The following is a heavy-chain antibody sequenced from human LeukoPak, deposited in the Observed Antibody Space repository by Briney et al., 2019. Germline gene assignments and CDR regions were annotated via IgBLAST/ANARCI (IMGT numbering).Heavy chain of an antibody. V-gene: IGHV3-48*04. J-gene: IGHJ4*02. Sequence: PGGSLRLSCAASGFTFSSFAMSWVRQAPGKGLEWVSYISSSSSTIYYADSVKGRFTISRDNAKNSLYLQMNSLRAEDTAVYYCAREVYSSSWYEGAFVDYWGQGTLVTVSS. CDR3: AREVYSSSWYEGAFVDY. D-gene: IGHD6-13*01. CDR2: ISSSSSTI. CDR1: GFTFSSFA.